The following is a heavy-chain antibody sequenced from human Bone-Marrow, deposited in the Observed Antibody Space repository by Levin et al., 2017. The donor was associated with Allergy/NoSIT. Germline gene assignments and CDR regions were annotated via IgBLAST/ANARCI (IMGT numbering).Heavy chain of an antibody. J-gene: IGHJ5*02. V-gene: IGHV4-39*01. CDR3: ARHLGIMVVPTTRGYFDP. D-gene: IGHD2-15*01. CDR2: ISHTGTT. Sequence: LSQTLSLTCSVSGDSFSSDGSYWGWIRQPPGKGLEWIGTISHTGTTYSNASLKSRVKISVDTAKKEFSLNLSSVTAADTAVYYCARHLGIMVVPTTRGYFDPWGQGKLVTVSS. CDR1: GDSFSSDGSY.